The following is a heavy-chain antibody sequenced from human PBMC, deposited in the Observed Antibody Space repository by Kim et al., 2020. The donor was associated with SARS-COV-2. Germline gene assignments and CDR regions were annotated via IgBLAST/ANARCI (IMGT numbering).Heavy chain of an antibody. CDR3: ARDASGYSSGWTYYYYGMDV. J-gene: IGHJ6*02. V-gene: IGHV3-33*05. D-gene: IGHD6-25*01. CDR1: GFTFSSYG. Sequence: GGSLRLSCAASGFTFSSYGIHWVRQAPGKGLEWVAVISYDGSNKNYADSVKGRFTISRDNSKNTLYLQMNSLRAEDTAVYYCARDASGYSSGWTYYYYGMDVGGQGTTVTVSS. CDR2: ISYDGSNK.